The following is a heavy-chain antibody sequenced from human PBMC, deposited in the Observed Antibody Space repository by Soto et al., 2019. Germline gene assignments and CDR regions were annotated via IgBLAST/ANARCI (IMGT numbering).Heavy chain of an antibody. D-gene: IGHD6-19*01. V-gene: IGHV4-59*02. CDR1: GGSVSNSY. CDR2: IYYIETT. CDR3: ARVSCWPARSYGYFDL. J-gene: IGHJ2*01. Sequence: QVQLQESGPVLVKPSETLSLTCTVSGGSVSNSYGSWIRQPPRKGLEWIGYIYYIETTNYNPSLKSRANISGGTAKNQVSLELRAVTAADTAVYYGARVSCWPARSYGYFDLWGRGSLVTVSS.